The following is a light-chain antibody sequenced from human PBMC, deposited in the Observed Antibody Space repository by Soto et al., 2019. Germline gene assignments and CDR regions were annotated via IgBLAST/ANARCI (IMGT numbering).Light chain of an antibody. Sequence: DIQLTQSPSFLSASVGDRVTITCRASQGIRSYLAWYQQTPGKAPKLLIYAASTLQSGVPSRFSGSGAGTEFTLTISSLQPEDFATYYCQQLYSYPLTFGPGTKVDIK. V-gene: IGKV1-9*01. CDR2: AAS. J-gene: IGKJ3*01. CDR1: QGIRSY. CDR3: QQLYSYPLT.